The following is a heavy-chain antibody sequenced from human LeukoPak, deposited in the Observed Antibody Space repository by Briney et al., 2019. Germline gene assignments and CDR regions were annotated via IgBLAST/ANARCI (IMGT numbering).Heavy chain of an antibody. Sequence: PGGSLRLSCAASGFTFSNYAMSWVRQAPGKGLEWVANIKQDGSEKYYVGSVKGRFTISRDNAKNSLYLQMNSLRAEDTAVYYCARADYDYVWGSYRQYYFDYWGQGTLVTVSS. CDR2: IKQDGSEK. D-gene: IGHD3-16*02. J-gene: IGHJ4*02. CDR1: GFTFSNYA. CDR3: ARADYDYVWGSYRQYYFDY. V-gene: IGHV3-7*01.